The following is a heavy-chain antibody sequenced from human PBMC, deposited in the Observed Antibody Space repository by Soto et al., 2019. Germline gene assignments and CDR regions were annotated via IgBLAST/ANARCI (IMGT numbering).Heavy chain of an antibody. Sequence: SETLSLTCAVYGGSFSGYYWSWIRQPPGKGLEWIGEINHSGSTNYNPSLKSRVTISVDTSKNQFSLKLSSVTAADTAVYYCVRGGRELLHYFDYWGQGTLVTVSS. CDR3: VRGGRELLHYFDY. CDR1: GGSFSGYY. J-gene: IGHJ4*02. D-gene: IGHD1-26*01. V-gene: IGHV4-34*01. CDR2: INHSGST.